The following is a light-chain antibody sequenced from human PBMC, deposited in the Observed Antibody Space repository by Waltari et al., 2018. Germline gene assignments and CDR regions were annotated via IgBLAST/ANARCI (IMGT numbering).Light chain of an antibody. V-gene: IGLV3-1*01. CDR1: DLGDSY. J-gene: IGLJ2*01. Sequence: SYELVQPPSLSVFPGQTASITCSGHDLGDSYVSWYQQRPGRPPVLLIYQDAKRPSGIPVRFSGSNSGNTATLTISGTQPIDDSDYYCQAWDNTAVVFGGGTRLTVL. CDR3: QAWDNTAVV. CDR2: QDA.